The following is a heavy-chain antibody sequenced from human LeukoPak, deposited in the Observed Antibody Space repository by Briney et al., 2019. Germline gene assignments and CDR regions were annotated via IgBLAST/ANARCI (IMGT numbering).Heavy chain of an antibody. CDR2: ISAYNGNT. CDR1: GYSFIGYY. V-gene: IGHV1-18*04. Sequence: ASVKVSCKTSGYSFIGYYIHWLRQAPGQGLEWMGWISAYNGNTNYAQKLQGRVTMTTDTSTSTAYMELRSLRSDDTAVYYCARGAATSPSADYWGQGTLVTVSS. D-gene: IGHD6-13*01. J-gene: IGHJ4*02. CDR3: ARGAATSPSADY.